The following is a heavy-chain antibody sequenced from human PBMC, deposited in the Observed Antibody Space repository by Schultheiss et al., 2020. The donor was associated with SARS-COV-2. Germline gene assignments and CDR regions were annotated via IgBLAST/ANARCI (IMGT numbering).Heavy chain of an antibody. V-gene: IGHV3-21*01. J-gene: IGHJ3*02. D-gene: IGHD4-17*01. CDR3: ARTTVTKTLGGFDI. Sequence: GGSLRLSCAASGFTFSSYSMNWVRQAPGKGLEWVSSISSSSSYIYYADSLKGRFTISRDNAKISLYLQMNSLRAEDTAVYYCARTTVTKTLGGFDIWGQGTMVTVSS. CDR1: GFTFSSYS. CDR2: ISSSSSYI.